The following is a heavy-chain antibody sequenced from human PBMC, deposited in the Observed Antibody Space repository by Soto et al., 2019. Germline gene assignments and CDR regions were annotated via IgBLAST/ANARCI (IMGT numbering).Heavy chain of an antibody. CDR3: AREMIRAADI. CDR2: IYYSGST. J-gene: IGHJ3*02. Sequence: PSETLSLTCTVSGGSIISGDYYFSWIRQPPGKGLEWIGYIYYSGSTYYNPSLKSRVTISVDTSKNQFSLKLSSVTAADTAVYYCAREMIRAADIWGQGTMVTVSS. CDR1: GGSIISGDYY. V-gene: IGHV4-30-4*01. D-gene: IGHD3-16*01.